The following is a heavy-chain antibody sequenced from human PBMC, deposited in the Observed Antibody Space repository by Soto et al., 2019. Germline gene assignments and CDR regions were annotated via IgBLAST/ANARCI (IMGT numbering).Heavy chain of an antibody. V-gene: IGHV4-31*11. D-gene: IGHD2-15*01. CDR3: TLNHCAGGGCYDRDY. CDR1: DESVTSPGNY. J-gene: IGHJ1*01. Sequence: VQLQESGPGLVKPSQTLSLTCAVSDESVTSPGNYWNWIRQRPDTGLEWIGYISSGGSPCYNPSLQSRVSLSLDTSNNLFSLTLNSATAADTAVYYCTLNHCAGGGCYDRDYWGQGTRVTVSS. CDR2: ISSGGSP.